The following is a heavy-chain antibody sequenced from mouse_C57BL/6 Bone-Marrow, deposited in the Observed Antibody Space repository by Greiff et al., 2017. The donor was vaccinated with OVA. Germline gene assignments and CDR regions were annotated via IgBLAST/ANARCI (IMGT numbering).Heavy chain of an antibody. CDR1: GYTFTSYG. Sequence: VKLMESGAELARPGASVKLSCKASGYTFTSYGISWVKQRTGQGLEWIGEIYPRSGNNYYNEKLKGKATLTADKSSSTAYMELRSLTSEDSAVYFCARLRYYGNYDAMDYWGQGTSVTVSS. J-gene: IGHJ4*01. CDR3: ARLRYYGNYDAMDY. CDR2: IYPRSGNN. D-gene: IGHD2-1*01. V-gene: IGHV1-81*01.